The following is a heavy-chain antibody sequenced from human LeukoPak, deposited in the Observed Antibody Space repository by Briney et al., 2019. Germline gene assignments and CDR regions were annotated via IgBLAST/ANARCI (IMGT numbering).Heavy chain of an antibody. D-gene: IGHD5-12*01. CDR3: ARPEYSGYDAAGY. CDR1: GGSISSSSYC. J-gene: IGHJ4*02. Sequence: SETLSLTCTVSGGSISSSSYCWGWLRQRPGKGLEWIGSIYYSGSTYYNPAIKRRVTTSVDTSKTQFPLKLSSVTAADTAVYYCARPEYSGYDAAGYWGQGTLVTVSS. CDR2: IYYSGST. V-gene: IGHV4-39*01.